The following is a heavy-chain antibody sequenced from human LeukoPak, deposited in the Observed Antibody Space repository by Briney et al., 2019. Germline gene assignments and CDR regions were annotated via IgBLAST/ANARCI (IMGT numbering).Heavy chain of an antibody. D-gene: IGHD7-27*01. Sequence: GGSLRLSCAASGFTFSSYWMTWVRQAPGKGLGWVANIKQDGSEKYYVDSVEGRFTISRDNAKNPLYLQMNSLRAGDTAVYYCATGANWGMAYYFDYWGQGTLVTVSS. CDR3: ATGANWGMAYYFDY. J-gene: IGHJ4*02. V-gene: IGHV3-7*01. CDR1: GFTFSSYW. CDR2: IKQDGSEK.